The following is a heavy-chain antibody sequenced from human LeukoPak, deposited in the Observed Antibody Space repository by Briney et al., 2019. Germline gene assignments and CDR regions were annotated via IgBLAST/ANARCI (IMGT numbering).Heavy chain of an antibody. CDR2: IYYSGST. J-gene: IGHJ6*02. D-gene: IGHD4-17*01. V-gene: IGHV4-59*12. Sequence: SETLSLTCTVSGGSISSYYWSWIRQPPGKGLEWIGYIYYSGSTNYNPSLKSRVTISVDTSKNQFSLKLSSVTAADTAVYYCARLRAYYYYYYGMDVWGQGTTVTVSS. CDR3: ARLRAYYYYYYGMDV. CDR1: GGSISSYY.